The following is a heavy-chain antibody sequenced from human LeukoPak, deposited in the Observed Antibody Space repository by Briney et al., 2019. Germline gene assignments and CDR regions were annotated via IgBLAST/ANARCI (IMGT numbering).Heavy chain of an antibody. V-gene: IGHV3-30*03. J-gene: IGHJ4*02. Sequence: GGSLRLPCAASGFTFSSYGMHWVRQAPGKGLEWVAVISYDGSNKYYADSVKGRFTISRDNSKNTLYLQMNSLRAEDTAVYYCARGSGYCDYWGQGTLVTVSS. CDR1: GFTFSSYG. D-gene: IGHD2-15*01. CDR2: ISYDGSNK. CDR3: ARGSGYCDY.